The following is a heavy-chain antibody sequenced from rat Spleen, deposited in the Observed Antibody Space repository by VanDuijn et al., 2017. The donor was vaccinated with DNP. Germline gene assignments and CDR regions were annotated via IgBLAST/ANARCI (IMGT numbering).Heavy chain of an antibody. CDR3: AIYSSGGWFAS. D-gene: IGHD1-4*01. J-gene: IGHJ3*01. CDR1: GYSITSTY. Sequence: EVQLQESGPGLVKPSQSLSLTCSVTGYSITSTYWGWIRKFPGNKMEWMGYISYSGSTSYNPSLKSRVSITRDTSKNQFFLQLNSVTAEDIATYYCAIYSSGGWFASWGQGTLFTVSS. V-gene: IGHV3-1*01. CDR2: ISYSGST.